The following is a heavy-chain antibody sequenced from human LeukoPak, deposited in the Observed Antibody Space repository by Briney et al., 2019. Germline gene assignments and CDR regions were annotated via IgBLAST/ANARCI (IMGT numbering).Heavy chain of an antibody. V-gene: IGHV3-23*01. CDR1: GFTFSRHG. Sequence: GGSLRLSCSASGFTFSRHGMSWVRQAPGKGLEWVSSLSSAGVTAYYADSVKGRFTISRDNAKNSLYLQVNSLRAEDTAVYYCARGGFGWLFSDDYYYYYMDVWGKGTTVTVSS. CDR3: ARGGFGWLFSDDYYYYYMDV. J-gene: IGHJ6*03. D-gene: IGHD3-9*01. CDR2: LSSAGVTA.